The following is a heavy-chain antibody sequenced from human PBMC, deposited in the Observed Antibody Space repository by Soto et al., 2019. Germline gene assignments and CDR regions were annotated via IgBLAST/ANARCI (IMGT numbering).Heavy chain of an antibody. Sequence: QVQLVQSGAEVKKPGASVKVSCKASGYTFTSYGISWVRQAPGQGLEWMGWISAYNGNTNYAQKLQGRVTMTTDTSTSTAYMELRSLRSDDTAVYYCARDKVYDFWSGYSYYYYYYGMDVWGQGTTVTVSS. J-gene: IGHJ6*02. D-gene: IGHD3-3*01. V-gene: IGHV1-18*01. CDR2: ISAYNGNT. CDR1: GYTFTSYG. CDR3: ARDKVYDFWSGYSYYYYYYGMDV.